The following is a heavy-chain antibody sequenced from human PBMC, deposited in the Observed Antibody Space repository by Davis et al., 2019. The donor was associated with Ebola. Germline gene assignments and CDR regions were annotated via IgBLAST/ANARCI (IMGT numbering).Heavy chain of an antibody. CDR2: INAGNGNT. CDR1: GYTFTSYA. D-gene: IGHD1-26*01. CDR3: ARGSGSYYAFDY. J-gene: IGHJ4*02. V-gene: IGHV1-3*01. Sequence: ASVKVSCKASGYTFTSYAMHWVRQAPGQRLEWMGWINAGNGNTKYSQKFQGRVTITRDTSASTAYMELSSLRSEDTAVYYCARGSGSYYAFDYWGQRTLVTVSS.